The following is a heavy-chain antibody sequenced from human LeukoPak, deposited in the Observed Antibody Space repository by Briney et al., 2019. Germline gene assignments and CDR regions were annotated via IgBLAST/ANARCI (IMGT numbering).Heavy chain of an antibody. D-gene: IGHD3-22*01. CDR1: GYRFTNYW. CDR2: IYPGDSDT. CDR3: ARRRYYDSSGWYYFDY. J-gene: IGHJ4*02. Sequence: GESLEISCKGSGYRFTNYWLGRVRPVPGKGLEGMGIIYPGDSDTRYSPPFQGQVTISADKSISTAYLQWSSLKASDTATYYCARRRYYDSSGWYYFDYWGQGTLVTVSS. V-gene: IGHV5-51*01.